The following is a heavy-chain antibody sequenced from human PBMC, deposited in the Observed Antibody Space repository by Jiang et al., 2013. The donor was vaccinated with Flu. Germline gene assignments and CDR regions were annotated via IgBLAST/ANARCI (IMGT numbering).Heavy chain of an antibody. Sequence: KVSCKASGYTFTGYYMHWVRQAPGQGLEWMGWINPNSGGTNYAQKFQGRVTMTRDTSISTAYMELSRLRSDDTAVYYCAMSPRRGGSSFDYWGQGTLVTVSS. CDR2: INPNSGGT. V-gene: IGHV1-2*02. CDR3: AMSPRRGGSSFDY. CDR1: GYTFTGYY. D-gene: IGHD2-15*01. J-gene: IGHJ4*02.